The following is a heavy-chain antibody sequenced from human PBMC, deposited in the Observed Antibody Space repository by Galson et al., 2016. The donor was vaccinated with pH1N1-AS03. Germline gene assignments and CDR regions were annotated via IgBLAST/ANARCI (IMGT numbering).Heavy chain of an antibody. J-gene: IGHJ4*01. Sequence: TLSLTCTVSGGSISSGYYHWSWIRQPAGKGLEWIGQMHTSGATDYNPSLRSRVTISIDTSKNQFSLKLTSVTAADTAVYYCAREHSFWGHGTLVTVSS. V-gene: IGHV4-61*09. CDR3: AREHSF. CDR2: MHTSGAT. CDR1: GGSISSGYYH. D-gene: IGHD2-21*01.